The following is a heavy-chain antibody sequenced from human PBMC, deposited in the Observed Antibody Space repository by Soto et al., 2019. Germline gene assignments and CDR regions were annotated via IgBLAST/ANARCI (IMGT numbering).Heavy chain of an antibody. CDR3: VRMNADSYSNYYAMDV. CDR1: GFSLTTGRMG. CDR2: IFSDAER. V-gene: IGHV2-26*01. D-gene: IGHD2-21*02. J-gene: IGHJ6*02. Sequence: QVTLRESGPVLLKPTEPLTLTCNVSGFSLTTGRMGVSWIRQPPGKALEWLAHIFSDAERSYSTSLQGRLTISTDGSGSQVVLIMTNMGPVDTGTYFCVRMNADSYSNYYAMDVWGQGTTVTVSS.